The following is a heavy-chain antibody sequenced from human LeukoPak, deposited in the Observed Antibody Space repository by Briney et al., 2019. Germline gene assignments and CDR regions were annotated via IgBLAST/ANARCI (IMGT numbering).Heavy chain of an antibody. CDR1: GGSISSSSYY. CDR2: IYYSGST. D-gene: IGHD5-18*01. V-gene: IGHV4-39*01. CDR3: ARQIVDTAMVKGQQRAYYHGMDV. Sequence: PSETLSLTCTVSGGSISSSSYYWGWIRQPPGKGLEWIGSIYYSGSTYYNPSLKSRVTISVDTSKNQFSLKLSSVTAADTAVYYCARQIVDTAMVKGQQRAYYHGMDVWGQGTTVTVSS. J-gene: IGHJ6*02.